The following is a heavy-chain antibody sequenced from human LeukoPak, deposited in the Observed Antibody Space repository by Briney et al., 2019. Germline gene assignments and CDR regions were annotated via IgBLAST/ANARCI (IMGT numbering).Heavy chain of an antibody. D-gene: IGHD6-13*01. CDR1: GFTFSSYS. J-gene: IGHJ4*02. CDR3: GRSGGRDSTYWYYY. Sequence: GGSLRLSCAASGFTFSSYSMNWVRQAPGKGLEWVSSISSGSSYIYYADSVKGRFTISRDNAKNSLHLQMNSLRAEDTAVYYCGRSGGRDSTYWYYYWGQGTLVTVSS. CDR2: ISSGSSYI. V-gene: IGHV3-21*01.